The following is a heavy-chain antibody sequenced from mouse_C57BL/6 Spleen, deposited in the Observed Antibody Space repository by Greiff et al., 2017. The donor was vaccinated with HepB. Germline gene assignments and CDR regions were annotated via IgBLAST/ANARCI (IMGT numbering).Heavy chain of an antibody. Sequence: QVQLQQPGAELVRPGSSVKLSCKASGYTFTSYWMDWVKQRPGQGLEWIGNIYPSDSETHYNQKFKDKATLTVDKSSSTAYMQLSSLTSEDSAVYYCARWGRGGGPIYYGNWFAYWGQGTLVTVSA. CDR1: GYTFTSYW. CDR2: IYPSDSET. V-gene: IGHV1-61*01. J-gene: IGHJ3*01. D-gene: IGHD2-1*01. CDR3: ARWGRGGGPIYYGNWFAY.